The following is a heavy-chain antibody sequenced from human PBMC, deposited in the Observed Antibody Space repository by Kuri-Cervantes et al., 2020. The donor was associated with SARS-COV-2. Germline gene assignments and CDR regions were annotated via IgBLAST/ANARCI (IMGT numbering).Heavy chain of an antibody. D-gene: IGHD6-13*01. Sequence: GESLKISCAASGFTFSSYWMSWVRQAPGKGLEWVANIKQDGSEKYYVDSVKGRFTISRDNAKNSLYLQVNSLRAEDTAVYYCARDPAAGLYYYYMDVWGKGTTVTVSS. J-gene: IGHJ6*03. CDR3: ARDPAAGLYYYYMDV. V-gene: IGHV3-7*01. CDR1: GFTFSSYW. CDR2: IKQDGSEK.